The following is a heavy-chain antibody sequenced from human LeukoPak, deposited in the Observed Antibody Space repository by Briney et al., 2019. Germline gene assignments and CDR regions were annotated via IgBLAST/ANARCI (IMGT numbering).Heavy chain of an antibody. CDR1: GYTFTSYA. V-gene: IGHV7-4-1*02. J-gene: IGHJ3*02. D-gene: IGHD3-22*01. Sequence: ASVTVSCKASGYTFTSYAMNWVRQAPGQGLEWMGWINTNTGNPTYAQGFTGRLVFSLDTSVSTAYLQISSLKAEDTAVYYCARDPPYYYDSSGYYDDAFDIWGQGTMVTVSS. CDR2: INTNTGNP. CDR3: ARDPPYYYDSSGYYDDAFDI.